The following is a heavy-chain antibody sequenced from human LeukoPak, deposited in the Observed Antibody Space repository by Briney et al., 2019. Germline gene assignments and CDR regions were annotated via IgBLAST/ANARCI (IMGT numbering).Heavy chain of an antibody. J-gene: IGHJ4*02. CDR3: ARVKRAGYYDSSGYSPFDY. V-gene: IGHV4-34*01. CDR1: GGSFSGYY. CDR2: INHSGST. D-gene: IGHD3-22*01. Sequence: PSETLSLTCAVYGGSFSGYYWSWIRQPPGKGLEWIGEINHSGSTNYNPSLKSRVTISVDTSKNQFSLKLSSVTAADTAVYYCARVKRAGYYDSSGYSPFDYWGQGTLVTVSS.